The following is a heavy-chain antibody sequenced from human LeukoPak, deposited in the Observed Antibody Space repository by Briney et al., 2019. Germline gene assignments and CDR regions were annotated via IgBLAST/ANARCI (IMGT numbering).Heavy chain of an antibody. CDR2: IYYSGST. V-gene: IGHV4-39*01. D-gene: IGHD4-17*01. J-gene: IGHJ4*02. CDR3: ARLRTTTFLDY. Sequence: KSSETLSLTCTVSGGSISSSSYYWGWIRQPPGKGLVWIGSIYYSGSTYYNPSLKSRVTISVDTSKNQFSLKLSSVTAADTAVYYCARLRTTTFLDYWGQGTLVTVSS. CDR1: GGSISSSSYY.